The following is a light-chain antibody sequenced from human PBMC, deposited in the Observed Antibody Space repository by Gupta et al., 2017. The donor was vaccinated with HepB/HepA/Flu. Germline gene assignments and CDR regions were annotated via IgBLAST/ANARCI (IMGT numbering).Light chain of an antibody. CDR3: QQYDNLLPLT. Sequence: DIQMTQSPSSLSASVGDRVTITCQASQDISNYLNWYQQKPGKAPKLLIYDASNLETGVPSRFSGSGSGTDXTFTISXLQPEDIATYYCQQYDNLLPLTFGXGTKVEIK. CDR2: DAS. J-gene: IGKJ4*01. CDR1: QDISNY. V-gene: IGKV1-33*01.